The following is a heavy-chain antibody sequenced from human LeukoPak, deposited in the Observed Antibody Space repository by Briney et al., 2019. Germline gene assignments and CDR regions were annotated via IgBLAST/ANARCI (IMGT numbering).Heavy chain of an antibody. V-gene: IGHV3-21*01. J-gene: IGHJ4*02. CDR1: GFIFSNYA. Sequence: GGSLRLSCAASGFIFSNYAMNCVRQAPGKGLEWVSSISTSSSYIFYADSVKGRFTISRDNAKNSLFLQMNSLRAEDTAVYYCTKTRMYNYDSRDFDYWGQGTLVTVSS. D-gene: IGHD3-22*01. CDR2: ISTSSSYI. CDR3: TKTRMYNYDSRDFDY.